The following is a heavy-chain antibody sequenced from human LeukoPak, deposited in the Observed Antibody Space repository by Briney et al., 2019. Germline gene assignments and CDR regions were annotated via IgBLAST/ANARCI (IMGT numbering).Heavy chain of an antibody. V-gene: IGHV3-30*03. CDR1: GFTFSSYG. J-gene: IGHJ4*02. CDR3: TPNLFDY. CDR2: ISYDGSNK. Sequence: GGSLRLSCAASGFTFSSYGMHWVRQAPGKGLEWVAIISYDGSNKYYVDSVKGRFTISRDNSKNPLYLQMNSLRAEDTAVYYCTPNLFDYWGQGTLVTVSS.